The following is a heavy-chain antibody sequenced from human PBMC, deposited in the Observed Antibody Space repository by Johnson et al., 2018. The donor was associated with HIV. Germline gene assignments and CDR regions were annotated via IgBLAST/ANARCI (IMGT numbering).Heavy chain of an antibody. Sequence: QVQLVESGGGVVQPGRSLRLSCAASGFTFNTYAMYWVRQAPGKGLEWVAFISYDGSNKYYADSVKGRFTISRDNSKNTLYLQMNSLRAEDTAVYYCAKDGMLLRAFDIWGQGTMVTVSS. CDR1: GFTFNTYA. CDR3: AKDGMLLRAFDI. V-gene: IGHV3-30*04. D-gene: IGHD2-15*01. J-gene: IGHJ3*02. CDR2: ISYDGSNK.